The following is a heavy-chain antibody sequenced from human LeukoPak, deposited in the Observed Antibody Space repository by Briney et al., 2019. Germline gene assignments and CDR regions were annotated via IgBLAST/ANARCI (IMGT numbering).Heavy chain of an antibody. V-gene: IGHV4-38-2*02. CDR3: ASSRMVRGVPEPYLDY. CDR2: IYHSGST. J-gene: IGHJ4*02. CDR1: GYSISSGYY. D-gene: IGHD3-10*01. Sequence: PSETLSLTCTVSGYSISSGYYWGWIRQPPGKGLEWIGSIYHSGSTYYNPSLKSRVTISVDTSKNQFSLKLSSVTAADTAVYYCASSRMVRGVPEPYLDYWGQGTLVTVSS.